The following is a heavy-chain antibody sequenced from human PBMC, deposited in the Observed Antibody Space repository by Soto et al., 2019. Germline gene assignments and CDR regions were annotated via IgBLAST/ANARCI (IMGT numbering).Heavy chain of an antibody. Sequence: QVQLLESGPGLVKPSETLSLTCTVSGDSIGTTHSYWAWIRQSPGKGLEWIGNIHYSGSTYYMPSLRSRVTLSVDTSKNQFSLRLTSVTADDTAGYYCARHEGNGNVWPLDYWGQGILVTVSS. CDR1: GDSIGTTHSY. CDR3: ARHEGNGNVWPLDY. CDR2: IHYSGST. J-gene: IGHJ4*02. D-gene: IGHD2-8*01. V-gene: IGHV4-39*01.